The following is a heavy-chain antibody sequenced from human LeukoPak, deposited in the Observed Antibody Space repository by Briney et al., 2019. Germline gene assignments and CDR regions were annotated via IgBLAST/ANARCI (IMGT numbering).Heavy chain of an antibody. D-gene: IGHD1-26*01. CDR1: GFTFSSNH. CDR2: IYSGGNT. V-gene: IGHV3-53*01. CDR3: AKGRSGNYYAFDN. J-gene: IGHJ4*02. Sequence: GGSLRLSCAASGFTFSSNHMSWVRQAPGKGLEWVSVIYSGGNTYYADSVKGRFTISRDNSKNTLYLLMNSLRAEDTAVYFCAKGRSGNYYAFDNWGQGTLVTVSS.